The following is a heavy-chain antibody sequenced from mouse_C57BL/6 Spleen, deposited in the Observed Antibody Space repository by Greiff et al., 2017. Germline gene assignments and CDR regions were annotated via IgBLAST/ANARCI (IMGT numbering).Heavy chain of an antibody. D-gene: IGHD3-3*01. CDR1: GYAFSSSW. CDR2: IYPGDGDT. Sequence: QVQLQQSGPELVKPGASVKISCKASGYAFSSSWMHWVKQRPGKGLEWIGRIYPGDGDTNYNGKFKGKATLTADKSSSTAYMQLSSLTSEDSAVYFCARRGLASCWGQGTLVTFSA. V-gene: IGHV1-82*01. J-gene: IGHJ3*01. CDR3: ARRGLASC.